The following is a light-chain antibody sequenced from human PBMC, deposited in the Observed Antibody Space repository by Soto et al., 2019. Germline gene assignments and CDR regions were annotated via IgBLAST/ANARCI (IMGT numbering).Light chain of an antibody. CDR3: CSYAGSFYA. CDR2: DVS. V-gene: IGLV2-11*01. J-gene: IGLJ1*01. CDR1: SSDVGGYNY. Sequence: QSALTQPRSVSGSPGQSVTISCTGTSSDVGGYNYVSWYQQHPGKAPKLMIYDVSKRPSGVPDRFSGSKSGNMASLTISGLQAEDEADYYCCSYAGSFYAFGTGTKLTVL.